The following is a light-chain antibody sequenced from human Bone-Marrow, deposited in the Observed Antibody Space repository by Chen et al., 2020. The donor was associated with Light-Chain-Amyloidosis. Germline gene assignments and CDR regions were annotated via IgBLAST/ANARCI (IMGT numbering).Light chain of an antibody. J-gene: IGKJ1*01. CDR2: TAS. CDR3: QQSYSDPWA. V-gene: IGKV1-39*01. CDR1: QRISSY. Sequence: DIQMPQSPSSLSASVGDRVTITGRASQRISSYLNWYQQKPGKAPKLLIHTASTLQSGVPSRFSGSGSGTDFTLTISSLQPEDFASYYCQQSYSDPWAFGHGTKVEI.